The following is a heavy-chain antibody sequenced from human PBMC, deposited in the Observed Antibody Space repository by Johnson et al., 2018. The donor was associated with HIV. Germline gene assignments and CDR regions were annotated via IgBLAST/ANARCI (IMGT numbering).Heavy chain of an antibody. D-gene: IGHD5-24*01. J-gene: IGHJ3*02. CDR1: GFTFSSYW. Sequence: VQLVESGGGLVQPGGSLRLSCAASGFTFSSYWMSWVRQAPGKGLEWVANIKQDGSEKYYVDSVKGRFTISRDDSKSIAYMQMNSLKTEDTAVYYCSRDGEMATIYYAFDIWGRGTMVTVSS. V-gene: IGHV3-7*05. CDR3: SRDGEMATIYYAFDI. CDR2: IKQDGSEK.